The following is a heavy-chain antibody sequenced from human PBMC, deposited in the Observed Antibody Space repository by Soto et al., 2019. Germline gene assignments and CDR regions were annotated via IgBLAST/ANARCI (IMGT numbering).Heavy chain of an antibody. CDR1: GFTFSSYW. Sequence: EVQLVESGGGLVQPGGSLRLSCVDSGFTFSSYWMSWVRQAPVKGLEWVGNIKQDGSEENYVDSVKGRFTISRDNAKNSMYPQMNSLRAEDTAVYYCARIASSGRGWDVWGQGTTVVVSS. J-gene: IGHJ6*02. CDR3: ARIASSGRGWDV. CDR2: IKQDGSEE. D-gene: IGHD3-10*01. V-gene: IGHV3-7*01.